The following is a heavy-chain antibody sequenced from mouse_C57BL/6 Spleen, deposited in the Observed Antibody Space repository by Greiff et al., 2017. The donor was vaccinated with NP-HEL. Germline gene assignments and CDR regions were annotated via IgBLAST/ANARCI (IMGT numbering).Heavy chain of an antibody. J-gene: IGHJ4*01. CDR1: GFTFSSYA. CDR3: TRIYDGYYGAMDY. V-gene: IGHV5-9-1*02. CDR2: ISSGGDYI. D-gene: IGHD2-3*01. Sequence: EVMLVESGEGLVKPGGSLKLSCAASGFTFSSYAMSWVRQTPEKRLEWVAYISSGGDYIYYADTVKGRFTISRDNARNTLYLQMSSLKSEDTAMYYCTRIYDGYYGAMDYWGQGTSVTVSS.